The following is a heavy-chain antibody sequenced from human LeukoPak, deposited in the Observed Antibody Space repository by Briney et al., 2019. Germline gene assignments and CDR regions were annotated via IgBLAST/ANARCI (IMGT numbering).Heavy chain of an antibody. CDR1: GGSISPYY. Sequence: SETLSLTCTVSGGSISPYYWSWIRQPPGKGLEWIVYIYYSGSTSYNPYLKSRVTISVETSKNQFYLKLSSVTAADPAVYYCARHGGGGESYPRVFDYWGRGNLVTVSS. CDR3: ARHGGGGESYPRVFDY. J-gene: IGHJ4*02. CDR2: IYYSGST. D-gene: IGHD1-26*01. V-gene: IGHV4-59*08.